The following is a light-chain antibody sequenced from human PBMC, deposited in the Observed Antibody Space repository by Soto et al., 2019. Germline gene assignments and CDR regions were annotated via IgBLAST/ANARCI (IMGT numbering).Light chain of an antibody. CDR2: GNR. V-gene: IGLV1-40*01. CDR3: QAYDYSLTASV. J-gene: IGLJ3*02. CDR1: SSNLGAGYD. Sequence: QSVLTQPHSVSGAPGQRVTLSRTGNSSNLGAGYDVHWYQQLPGAAPKLVIFGNRNRPSGVPERFSGSKSGTSAFLAITGLQAEDEADYYCQAYDYSLTASVFGGGTLLPVL.